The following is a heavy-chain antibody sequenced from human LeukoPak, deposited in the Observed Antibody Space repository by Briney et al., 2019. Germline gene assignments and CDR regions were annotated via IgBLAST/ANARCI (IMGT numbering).Heavy chain of an antibody. J-gene: IGHJ4*02. CDR3: GRDLYSGSSGVDY. CDR1: GFTFSSYW. Sequence: GGSLRLSCAASGFTFSSYWMHWVRHAPGKGLVWVSRINSDASSTSYADSVKGRFTISRDNARNTLYLQMNSLRAEYTAVYYCGRDLYSGSSGVDYWGQGALVTVCS. V-gene: IGHV3-74*01. CDR2: INSDASST. D-gene: IGHD6-6*01.